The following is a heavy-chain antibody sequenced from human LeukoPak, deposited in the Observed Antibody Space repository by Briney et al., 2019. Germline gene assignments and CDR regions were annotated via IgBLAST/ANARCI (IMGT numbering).Heavy chain of an antibody. CDR2: IYTSGST. CDR1: GGSISSYY. D-gene: IGHD3-10*01. CDR3: ARTKRGRYYGSGSYYTKLGFDY. J-gene: IGHJ4*02. Sequence: PSETLSLTCTVSGGSISSYYWSWIRQPAGKGLEWIGRIYTSGSTNYNPSLKSRVTMSVDTSKNQFSLKLSSVTAADTAVYYCARTKRGRYYGSGSYYTKLGFDYWGQGTLVTVSS. V-gene: IGHV4-4*07.